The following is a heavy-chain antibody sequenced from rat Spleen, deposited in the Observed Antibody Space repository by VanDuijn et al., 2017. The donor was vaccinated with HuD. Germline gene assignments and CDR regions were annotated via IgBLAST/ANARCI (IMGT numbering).Heavy chain of an antibody. CDR1: GFTFSDYS. CDR2: ITNTGGST. CDR3: ARERGSTRVFDY. V-gene: IGHV5-17*01. Sequence: EVQLVESGGGLVQPGRSLKLSCAASGFTFSDYSMAWVRQAPKKGPEWVATITNTGGSTYYPDSVKGRFTISRDNAKNTVDMQLSSLRSEDTAMYFCARERGSTRVFDYWGQGVMVTVSS. D-gene: IGHD1-4*01. J-gene: IGHJ2*01.